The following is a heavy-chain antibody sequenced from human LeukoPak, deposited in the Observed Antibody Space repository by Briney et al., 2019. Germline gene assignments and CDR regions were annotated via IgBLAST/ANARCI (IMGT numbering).Heavy chain of an antibody. CDR2: IDANSGDT. CDR1: GYTFTAYY. V-gene: IGHV1-2*02. J-gene: IGHJ5*02. CDR3: ASEAFCAGGRCYLQRVSS. Sequence: ASVTVSCKPSGYTFTAYYIHWVRQAPGQGLEWMGWIDANSGDTKYAQKFQGRITISTDTSIGTAYLELSSLISDDTAVYYCASEAFCAGGRCYLQRVSSWGPGTLVTVSS. D-gene: IGHD2-15*01.